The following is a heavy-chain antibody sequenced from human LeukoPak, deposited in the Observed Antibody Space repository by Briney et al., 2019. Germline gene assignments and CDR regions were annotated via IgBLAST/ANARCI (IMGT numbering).Heavy chain of an antibody. J-gene: IGHJ5*02. CDR3: ARVLLRYFDWSPQDNWFDP. CDR2: INGGAT. Sequence: GGSLRLSCAASGFTFSKYAMSWVRQAPGKGLEWVSAINGGATYYADSVKGRFTISRDNSKNALYLQMNSLRAEDTAVYYCARVLLRYFDWSPQDNWFDPWGQGTLVTVSS. CDR1: GFTFSKYA. V-gene: IGHV3-23*01. D-gene: IGHD3-9*01.